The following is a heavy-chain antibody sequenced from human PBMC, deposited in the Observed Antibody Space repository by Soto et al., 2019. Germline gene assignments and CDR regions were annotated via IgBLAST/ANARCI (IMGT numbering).Heavy chain of an antibody. D-gene: IGHD3-22*01. CDR2: IYYSGST. V-gene: IGHV4-30-4*01. J-gene: IGHJ5*02. CDR1: GGSISSGDYY. Sequence: TSETLSLTCTVSGGSISSGDYYWSWIRQPPGKGLEWIGYIYYSGSTYYNPPLKSRVTISVDTSKNQFSLKLSSVTAADTAAYYCARVADSSGYHSDNRFEPWGRGTLVVVSS. CDR3: ARVADSSGYHSDNRFEP.